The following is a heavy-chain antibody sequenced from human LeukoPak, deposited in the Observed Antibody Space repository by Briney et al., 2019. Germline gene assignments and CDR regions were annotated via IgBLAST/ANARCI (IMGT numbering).Heavy chain of an antibody. CDR2: FDPEDGET. V-gene: IGHV1-24*01. CDR3: VLGFLEWPGGYYYYYMDV. CDR1: GCTLTELS. J-gene: IGHJ6*03. D-gene: IGHD3-3*01. Sequence: ASVKVSCKVSGCTLTELSMHWVRQAPGKGLEWMGGFDPEDGETIYAQKFQGRVTMTEDTSTDTAYMELSSLRSEDTAVYYCVLGFLEWPGGYYYYYMDVWGKGTTVTVSS.